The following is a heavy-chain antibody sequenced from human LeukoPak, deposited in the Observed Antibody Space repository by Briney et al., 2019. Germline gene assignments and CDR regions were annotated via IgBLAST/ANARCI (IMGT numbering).Heavy chain of an antibody. Sequence: ASVKVSCKASGYTFTSYGISWVRQAPGQGLERMGWISAYNGNTNYAQKLQGRVTMTTDTSTSTAYMELRSLRSDDTAVYYCARVRVYDYVWGSYRYFDYWGQGTLVTVSS. D-gene: IGHD3-16*02. CDR2: ISAYNGNT. V-gene: IGHV1-18*04. CDR1: GYTFTSYG. J-gene: IGHJ4*02. CDR3: ARVRVYDYVWGSYRYFDY.